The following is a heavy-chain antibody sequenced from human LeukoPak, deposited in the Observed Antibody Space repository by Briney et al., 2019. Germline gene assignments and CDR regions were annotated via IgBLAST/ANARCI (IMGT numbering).Heavy chain of an antibody. Sequence: GGSLRLSRAASEFTFSSYWMHWVRQAPGKGLEWVSSISSSSSYIYYADSVKGRFTISRDNAKNSLYLQMNSLRAEDTAVYYCAKSSHDGPLDYWGQGTLVTVSS. J-gene: IGHJ4*02. CDR2: ISSSSSYI. CDR3: AKSSHDGPLDY. CDR1: EFTFSSYW. D-gene: IGHD1-1*01. V-gene: IGHV3-21*01.